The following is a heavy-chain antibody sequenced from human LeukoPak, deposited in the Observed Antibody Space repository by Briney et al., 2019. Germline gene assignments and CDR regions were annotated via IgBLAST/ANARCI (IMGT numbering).Heavy chain of an antibody. CDR1: GYSISSGYY. J-gene: IGHJ5*02. D-gene: IGHD3-3*01. CDR2: IYHSGST. Sequence: SETLSLTCAVSGYSISSGYYWGWIRQPPGQGLEWIGSIYHSGSTYYNPSLKSRVTISVDTSKNQFSLKLSSVTAADTAVYYCARAIFGVVKTWGQGTLVTVSS. V-gene: IGHV4-38-2*01. CDR3: ARAIFGVVKT.